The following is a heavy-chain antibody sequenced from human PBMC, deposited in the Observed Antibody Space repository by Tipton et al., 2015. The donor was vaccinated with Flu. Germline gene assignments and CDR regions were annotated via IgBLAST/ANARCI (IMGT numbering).Heavy chain of an antibody. V-gene: IGHV4-4*07. J-gene: IGHJ4*02. Sequence: TLSLTCTVSGGSISSYYWTWIRQPAGKGLEWIGRTYTSGSTKYNPSLKSRVTMSVDTSKNHFSLKLSSVTAADTAVYYCTRQVEAATRSSSWGQGTLVTVSS. CDR1: GGSISSYY. D-gene: IGHD2-15*01. CDR2: TYTSGST. CDR3: TRQVEAATRSSS.